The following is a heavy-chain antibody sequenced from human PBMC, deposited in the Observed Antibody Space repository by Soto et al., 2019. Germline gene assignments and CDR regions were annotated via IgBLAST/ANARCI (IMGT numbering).Heavy chain of an antibody. CDR2: IIPISGTT. CDR3: ARDETQGITVMVVAKSHAFNI. Sequence: QVQLLQSGAEVKKPGSSVKVSCKASGGTFSSYTISWVRQAPGQGLEWMGGIIPISGTTNYAQKFQGRVTIMADKSTSTAYMELSSLRSEDTAVYYCARDETQGITVMVVAKSHAFNICGQGTLVTVSS. V-gene: IGHV1-69*06. CDR1: GGTFSSYT. J-gene: IGHJ3*02. D-gene: IGHD3-22*01.